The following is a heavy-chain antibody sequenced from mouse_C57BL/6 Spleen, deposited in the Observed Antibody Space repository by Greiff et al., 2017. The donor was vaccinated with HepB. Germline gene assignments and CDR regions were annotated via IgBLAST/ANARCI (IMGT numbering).Heavy chain of an antibody. V-gene: IGHV1-26*01. Sequence: EVQLQQSGPELVKPGASVKISCKASGYTFTDYYMNWVKQSHGKSLEWIGDINPNNGGTSYNQKFKGKATLTVDKSSSTAYMELRSLTSEDSAVYYCATSYYYGSSYVFDYWGQGTTLTVSS. D-gene: IGHD1-1*01. J-gene: IGHJ2*01. CDR2: INPNNGGT. CDR1: GYTFTDYY. CDR3: ATSYYYGSSYVFDY.